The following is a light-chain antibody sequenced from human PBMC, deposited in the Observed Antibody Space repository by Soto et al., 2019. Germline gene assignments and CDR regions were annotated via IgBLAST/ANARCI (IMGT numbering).Light chain of an antibody. V-gene: IGLV1-51*01. CDR3: GTWDGSLSVMV. CDR2: DSK. Sequence: QSVLTQPPSVSAAPGQKVTISCSGSSSNIGKYFVSWYPQVPGTAPKLLMYDSKQRYSGIPDRFSASKSGASATLGITGLQTGDEATYYCGTWDGSLSVMVFGGGTKLTVL. CDR1: SSNIGKYF. J-gene: IGLJ2*01.